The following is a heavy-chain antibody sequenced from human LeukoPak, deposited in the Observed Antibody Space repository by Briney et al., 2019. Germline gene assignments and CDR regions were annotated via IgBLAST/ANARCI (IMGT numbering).Heavy chain of an antibody. D-gene: IGHD6-6*01. J-gene: IGHJ4*02. CDR3: ATVVQPLSYFDY. Sequence: HRASVKVSCKASGGTFSSYAISWVRQAPGQGLEWMGRIIPILGIANYAQKFQGRVTITADKSTSTAYMELSSLRSEDTAVYYCATVVQPLSYFDYWGQGTLVTVSS. V-gene: IGHV1-69*04. CDR2: IIPILGIA. CDR1: GGTFSSYA.